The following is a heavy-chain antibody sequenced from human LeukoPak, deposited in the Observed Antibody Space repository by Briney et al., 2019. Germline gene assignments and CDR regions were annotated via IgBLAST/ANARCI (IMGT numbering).Heavy chain of an antibody. J-gene: IGHJ5*02. Sequence: ASVKVSCKTSGYTFTTYGITWVRQAPGQGLEWMGWITAYNGNTNYAQKFQGRVTMTRDTSISTAYMELSRLRSDDTAVYYCARDPSPLYYYDSSGYYSNWFDPWGQGTLVTVSS. CDR3: ARDPSPLYYYDSSGYYSNWFDP. CDR2: ITAYNGNT. CDR1: GYTFTTYG. V-gene: IGHV1-18*01. D-gene: IGHD3-22*01.